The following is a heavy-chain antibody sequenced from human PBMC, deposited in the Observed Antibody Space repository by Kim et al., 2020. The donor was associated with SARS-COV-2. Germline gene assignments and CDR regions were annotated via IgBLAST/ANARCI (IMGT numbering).Heavy chain of an antibody. J-gene: IGHJ4*02. D-gene: IGHD3-16*01. CDR2: INHSGST. CDR3: ARGLRYALIDY. Sequence: SETLSLTCAVYGGSFSGYYWSWIRQPPGKGLEWIGEINHSGSTNYNPSLKSRVTISVDTSKNQFSLKLSSVTAADTAVYYCARGLRYALIDYWGQGTLVT. V-gene: IGHV4-34*01. CDR1: GGSFSGYY.